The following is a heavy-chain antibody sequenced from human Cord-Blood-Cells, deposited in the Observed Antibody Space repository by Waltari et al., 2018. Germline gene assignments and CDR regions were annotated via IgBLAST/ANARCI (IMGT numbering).Heavy chain of an antibody. Sequence: QVQLVQSGAEVKKPGASVKVSCKASGYTFTGYYMHWVRQAPGQGLEWMGWINPNSGGTNNAQKFQGWVTMTRDTSSSTAYMELSRLRSDDTAVYYCARDPSIAVAGTGYFDYWGQGTLVTVSS. J-gene: IGHJ4*02. CDR1: GYTFTGYY. CDR2: INPNSGGT. V-gene: IGHV1-2*04. CDR3: ARDPSIAVAGTGYFDY. D-gene: IGHD6-19*01.